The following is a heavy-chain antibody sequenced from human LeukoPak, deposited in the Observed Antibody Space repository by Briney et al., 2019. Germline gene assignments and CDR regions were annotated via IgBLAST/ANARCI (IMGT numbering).Heavy chain of an antibody. V-gene: IGHV3-48*04. CDR1: GFTLSSYS. CDR3: ASLGFMRYYDSSNEDY. D-gene: IGHD3-22*01. J-gene: IGHJ4*02. CDR2: ISGSSSTI. Sequence: GGSLRLSCAASGFTLSSYSMNWVRQAPGKGLEWVSFISGSSSTIYYADSVKGRFTISRDNAKNSLYLQMNSLRAEDTAVYYCASLGFMRYYDSSNEDYWGQGTLVTVSS.